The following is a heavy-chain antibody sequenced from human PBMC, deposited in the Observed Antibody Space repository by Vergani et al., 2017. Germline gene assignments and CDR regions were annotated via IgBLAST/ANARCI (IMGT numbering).Heavy chain of an antibody. CDR1: GGSISSSSYY. J-gene: IGHJ5*02. Sequence: QLQLQESGPGLVKPSETLSLTCTVSGGSISSSSYYWGWIRQPPGKGLEWIGSIYYSGSTYYNPSLKSRVTIPVDPSKNQFSLKLSSVTAADTAVYYCARGSPPPPYGDYVWFDPWGQGTLVTVSS. D-gene: IGHD4-17*01. CDR2: IYYSGST. V-gene: IGHV4-39*07. CDR3: ARGSPPPPYGDYVWFDP.